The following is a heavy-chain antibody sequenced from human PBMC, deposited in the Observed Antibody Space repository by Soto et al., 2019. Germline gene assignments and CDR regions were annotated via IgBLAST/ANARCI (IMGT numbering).Heavy chain of an antibody. Sequence: QVQLQESGPGLVKPSQTLSLTCTVSGGSISSGGYYWSWIRQHPGKGLEWIGYIYYSGSTYYNPSLKSRVTISVDTSKNQFSLKLSSVTAADTAVYYCAANGGLYGDYGPDWFDPWGQGTLVTVSS. CDR3: AANGGLYGDYGPDWFDP. J-gene: IGHJ5*02. CDR1: GGSISSGGYY. D-gene: IGHD4-17*01. CDR2: IYYSGST. V-gene: IGHV4-31*03.